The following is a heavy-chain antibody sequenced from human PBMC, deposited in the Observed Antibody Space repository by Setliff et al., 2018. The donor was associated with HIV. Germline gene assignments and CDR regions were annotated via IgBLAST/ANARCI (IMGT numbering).Heavy chain of an antibody. D-gene: IGHD1-1*01. J-gene: IGHJ6*03. CDR3: ARGTYYYYYHIDV. V-gene: IGHV4-61*02. CDR1: GGSISSGSYY. CDR2: LYTSGSA. Sequence: PSETLSLTCTVSGGSISSGSYYWNWIRQPAGQGLDWIRRLYTSGSANYNPYLKSRVTMSVDTSKNQFSLKLSSVTAADTSGYYWARGTYYYYYHIDVWGKGNTVTVS.